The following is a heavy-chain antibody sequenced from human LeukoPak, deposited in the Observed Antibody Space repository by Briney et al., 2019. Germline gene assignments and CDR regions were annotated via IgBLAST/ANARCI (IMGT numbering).Heavy chain of an antibody. CDR2: IRYDGSNK. D-gene: IGHD2-21*01. CDR1: GFTFSSYG. V-gene: IGHV3-30*02. Sequence: GSLRLSCXASGFTFSSYGMHWVRQAPGKGLGWVAFIRYDGSNKYYADSVKGRFTISRDNSKNTLYLQMNSLRAEDTAVYYCAKDVVVIARGGDYWGQGTLVTVSS. J-gene: IGHJ4*02. CDR3: AKDVVVIARGGDY.